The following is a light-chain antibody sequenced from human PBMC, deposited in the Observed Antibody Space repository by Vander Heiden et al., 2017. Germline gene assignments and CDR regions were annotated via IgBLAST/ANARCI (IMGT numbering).Light chain of an antibody. CDR3: QQYGNLPYT. J-gene: IGKJ2*01. CDR1: QGISNY. CDR2: GAS. V-gene: IGKV1-33*01. Sequence: DIQLTQSPSSLSASVGDRVTITCQASQGISNYLNWYQQKPGKAPKVLIYGASNLETGVPSRFSGSGSGTDFTFTMNILKPEDIATYFCQQYGNLPYTFGQGTKLAIK.